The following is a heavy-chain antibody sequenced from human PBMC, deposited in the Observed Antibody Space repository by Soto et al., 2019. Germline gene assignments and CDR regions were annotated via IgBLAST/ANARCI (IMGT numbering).Heavy chain of an antibody. Sequence: ASVKVSCKASGYTFTSYYMHWVRQAPGQGLEWMGIINPSGGSTSYAQKFQGRVTMTRDTSTSTVYMELSSLRPEDTAVYYCARDSYCSGGSCYPFDYYYYGMDVWGQGTTVTVSS. CDR2: INPSGGST. CDR1: GYTFTSYY. V-gene: IGHV1-46*01. J-gene: IGHJ6*02. CDR3: ARDSYCSGGSCYPFDYYYYGMDV. D-gene: IGHD2-15*01.